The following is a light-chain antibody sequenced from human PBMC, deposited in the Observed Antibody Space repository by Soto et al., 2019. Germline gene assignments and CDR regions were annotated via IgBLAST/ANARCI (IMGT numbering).Light chain of an antibody. V-gene: IGKV1-39*01. CDR1: QNIYNY. CDR2: AAT. CDR3: QQTHSTPVT. J-gene: IGKJ5*01. Sequence: DIQMTQSPSSLSASVGDRVTVTCRTSQNIYNYLNWYQQRPGKAPKLLIYAATSVQSGVPSRFSGSGSGTDFTLTISSLHPEDFATYYCQQTHSTPVTFGQGTRPDVK.